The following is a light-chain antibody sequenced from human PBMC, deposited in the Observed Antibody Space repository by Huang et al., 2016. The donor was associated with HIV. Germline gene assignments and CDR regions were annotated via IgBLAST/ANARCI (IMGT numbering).Light chain of an antibody. V-gene: IGKV3-15*01. CDR1: QGIGNS. J-gene: IGKJ2*01. Sequence: ERVLTQSPGTLSVSPGERATLSCRTSQGIGNSLAWYQRKPGQAPRLLIYETFIRASDIPARFSGGGSEIDFTLTISGLQSEDSAVYYCQQYHEWPRTFGQGTKVEIK. CDR2: ETF. CDR3: QQYHEWPRT.